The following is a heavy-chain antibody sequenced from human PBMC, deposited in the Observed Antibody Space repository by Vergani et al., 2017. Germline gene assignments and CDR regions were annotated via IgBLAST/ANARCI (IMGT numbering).Heavy chain of an antibody. CDR1: GFTFSSYA. CDR2: ISGSGGST. D-gene: IGHD5-18*01. Sequence: EVQLLESGGGLVQPGGSLRLSCAASGFTFSSYAMSWVRQAPGKGLEWVSAISGSGGSTYYADSVKGRFTISRDNSKNTLYLQMNSLRAEDTAVYYCAKSWSGYSYSWYDAFDIWGQGTMVTVSS. V-gene: IGHV3-23*01. CDR3: AKSWSGYSYSWYDAFDI. J-gene: IGHJ3*02.